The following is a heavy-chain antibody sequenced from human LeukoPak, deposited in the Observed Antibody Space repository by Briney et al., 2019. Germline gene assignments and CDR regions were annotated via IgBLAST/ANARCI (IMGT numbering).Heavy chain of an antibody. V-gene: IGHV1-69*05. Sequence: SVKVSCKASGGTFSSYAISWVRQAPGQGLEWMGRIISIFGTANYAQKFQGRVTITTDESTSTAYMELSSLRSEDTAVYYCARGSNYYDSSGYPSLWGQGTLVTVSS. CDR2: IISIFGTA. CDR1: GGTFSSYA. CDR3: ARGSNYYDSSGYPSL. J-gene: IGHJ4*02. D-gene: IGHD3-22*01.